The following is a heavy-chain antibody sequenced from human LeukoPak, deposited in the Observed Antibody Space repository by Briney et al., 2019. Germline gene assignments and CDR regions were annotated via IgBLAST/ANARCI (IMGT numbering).Heavy chain of an antibody. CDR3: ARDLSYSASGTYYAAWFDP. D-gene: IGHD3-10*01. V-gene: IGHV3-74*01. CDR2: INSDGSST. J-gene: IGHJ5*02. Sequence: GGSLRLSCAASGFTFSNYWIHWVRQVPGKGLVWVSRINSDGSSTSYAESVKGRFSIPRDNAKNTVYLQMNSLRAEDTAVYLCARDLSYSASGTYYAAWFDPWGQGTLVTVSS. CDR1: GFTFSNYW.